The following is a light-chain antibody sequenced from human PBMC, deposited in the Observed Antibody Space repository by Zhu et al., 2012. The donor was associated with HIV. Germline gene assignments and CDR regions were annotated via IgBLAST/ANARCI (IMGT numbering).Light chain of an antibody. CDR3: QQYGTSPYT. CDR1: QTVSRNY. J-gene: IGKJ2*01. V-gene: IGKV3-20*01. CDR2: GAS. Sequence: EIVLTQSPGTLSLSPGERATLSCRASQTVSRNYLAWYQQKPGQAPRLLIYGASRRVTGIPDRFSGSGSGTEFTLTITRVEPNDSAIYYCQQYGTSPYTFGQGTKLEIK.